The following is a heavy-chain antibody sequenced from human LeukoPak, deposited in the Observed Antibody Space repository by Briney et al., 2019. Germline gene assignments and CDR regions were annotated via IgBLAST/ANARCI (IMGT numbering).Heavy chain of an antibody. D-gene: IGHD1-14*01. J-gene: IGHJ4*02. V-gene: IGHV3-33*01. CDR1: GFPFCSYG. CDR2: IAYDGSRA. CDR3: TRYNNDHFDY. Sequence: GSLLLSCAGSGFPFCSYGMHWFRRPPGKGLEWVAVIAYDGSRAFYYDSVKGRFTISRDNSKNKMSVQMEDLRAEDTAVYYCTRYNNDHFDYWGQGTLVTVSS.